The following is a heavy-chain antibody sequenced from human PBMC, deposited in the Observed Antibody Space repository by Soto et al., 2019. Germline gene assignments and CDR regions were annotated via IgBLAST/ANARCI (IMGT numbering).Heavy chain of an antibody. CDR1: GGSVNSDNYY. V-gene: IGHV4-61*01. CDR3: AREYSNSPEAFDS. CDR2: IYYTGRT. D-gene: IGHD1-26*01. J-gene: IGHJ4*02. Sequence: QVQLQESGPGLVKPSETLSLTCTVSGGSVNSDNYYWSWIRQPPGKGLEWIGYIYYTGRTNYNPSLMSRVTISLDASSNQFSLKLSSVTAADTAVFYCAREYSNSPEAFDSWGQGTLVTVSS.